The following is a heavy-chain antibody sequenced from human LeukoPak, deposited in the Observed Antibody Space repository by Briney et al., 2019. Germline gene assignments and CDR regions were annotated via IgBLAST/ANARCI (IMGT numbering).Heavy chain of an antibody. J-gene: IGHJ5*02. CDR2: IYYSGST. D-gene: IGHD2-2*01. Sequence: SETLSLTCTVSGGSISSYYWSWIRQPPGKGLEWIGYIYYSGSTNYNPSLKSRVTISVDTSKNQFSLKLSSVTAADTAVYYCARHQPCSSSTCSNWFDPWGQGTLVTVSS. V-gene: IGHV4-59*08. CDR1: GGSISSYY. CDR3: ARHQPCSSSTCSNWFDP.